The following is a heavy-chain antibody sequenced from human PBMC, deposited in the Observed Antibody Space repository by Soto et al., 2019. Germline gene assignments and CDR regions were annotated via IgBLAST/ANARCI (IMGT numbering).Heavy chain of an antibody. J-gene: IGHJ5*02. CDR2: FDPEDGET. Sequence: QVQLVQSGAEVKKPGASVKVSCKVSGYTLTELSMHWVRQAPGKGLEWMGGFDPEDGETIYAQKFQGRVTMTEDTSTDTAYMELSSLRSEDTAVYYCATVVVVPAAMDYWFDPWGQGTLVTVSS. D-gene: IGHD2-2*01. CDR1: GYTLTELS. V-gene: IGHV1-24*01. CDR3: ATVVVVPAAMDYWFDP.